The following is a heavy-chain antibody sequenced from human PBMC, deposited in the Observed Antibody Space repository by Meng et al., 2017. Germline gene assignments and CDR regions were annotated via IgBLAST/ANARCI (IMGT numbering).Heavy chain of an antibody. D-gene: IGHD3-10*01. CDR1: GGSISSSSYY. V-gene: IGHV4-39*07. CDR3: AREGRYYGSGSYYRGINWFDP. J-gene: IGHJ5*02. CDR2: IYYSGST. Sequence: GSLRLSCTVSGGSISSSSYYWGWIRQPPGKGLEWIGSIYYSGSTYYNPSLKSRVTISVDTSKNQFSLKLSSVTAADTAVYYCAREGRYYGSGSYYRGINWFDPWGQGTLVTVSS.